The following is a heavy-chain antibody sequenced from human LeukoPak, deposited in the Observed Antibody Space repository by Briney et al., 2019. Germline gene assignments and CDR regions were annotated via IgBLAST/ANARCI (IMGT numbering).Heavy chain of an antibody. CDR2: INWNGGST. CDR3: ARDCGGDCYMGDDAFDI. V-gene: IGHV3-20*04. Sequence: PGGSLRLSCAASGFTFSSYGMHWVRQAPGKGLEWVSGINWNGGSTGYADSVKGRFTISRDNAKNSPYLQMNSLRAEDTALYYCARDCGGDCYMGDDAFDIWGQGTMVTVSS. J-gene: IGHJ3*02. CDR1: GFTFSSYG. D-gene: IGHD2-21*02.